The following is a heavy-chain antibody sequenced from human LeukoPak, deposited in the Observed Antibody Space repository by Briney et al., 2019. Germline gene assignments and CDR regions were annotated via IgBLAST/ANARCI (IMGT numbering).Heavy chain of an antibody. CDR1: GDSVSSNSAA. D-gene: IGHD3-3*01. CDR2: TYYRSKWYN. V-gene: IGHV6-1*01. J-gene: IGHJ4*02. Sequence: SQTLSLTCAISGDSVSSNSAAWNWIRQSPSRGLEWLGRTYYRSKWYNDYAASVKSRITINPDTSKNQFSLQLNSVTPEDTAVYYCAREGQYYDFWSADNGYFDYWGQGTLVTVSS. CDR3: AREGQYYDFWSADNGYFDY.